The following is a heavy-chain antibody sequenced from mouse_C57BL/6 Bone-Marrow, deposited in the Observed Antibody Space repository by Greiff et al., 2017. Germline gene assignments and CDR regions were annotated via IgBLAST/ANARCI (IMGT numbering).Heavy chain of an antibody. Sequence: EVQRVESGPGMVKPSQSLSLTCTVTGYSITSGYDWHWLRHFPGNKLEWMGYISYSGSTNYNPSLKSRISITHDTSKNHFFLKLNSVTTEDTATYYCARETWDGFMDYWGQGTSVTVSS. V-gene: IGHV3-1*01. CDR1: GYSITSGYD. CDR2: ISYSGST. J-gene: IGHJ4*01. D-gene: IGHD4-1*01. CDR3: ARETWDGFMDY.